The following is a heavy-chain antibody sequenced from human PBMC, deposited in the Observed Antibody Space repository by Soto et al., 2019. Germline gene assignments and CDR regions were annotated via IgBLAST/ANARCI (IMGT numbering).Heavy chain of an antibody. J-gene: IGHJ4*02. Sequence: PGGSLRLSCAASGFSLSTNTMHWVRQVPGKGLEWVASISNDGRRKYYADFVKGRFTIPRDTANNILYLEMNSLRAEDTSLYYCARVATAMTYDFWGQGTQVTVSS. CDR2: ISNDGRRK. V-gene: IGHV3-30*04. CDR1: GFSLSTNT. CDR3: ARVATAMTYDF. D-gene: IGHD2-21*02.